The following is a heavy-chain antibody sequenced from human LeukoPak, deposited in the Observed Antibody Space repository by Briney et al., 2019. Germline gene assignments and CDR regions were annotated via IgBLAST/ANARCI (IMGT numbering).Heavy chain of an antibody. CDR3: ARNLGYCSGGSCYYGDDYYYYMDV. D-gene: IGHD2-15*01. J-gene: IGHJ6*03. Sequence: SVKVSFRASGGTFISYAISWVRQAPGQGLEWMGGIIPIFGTANYAQKFQGRVTITADKSTSTAYMELSSLRSEDTAVYYCARNLGYCSGGSCYYGDDYYYYMDVWGKGTTVTVSS. CDR1: GGTFISYA. V-gene: IGHV1-69*06. CDR2: IIPIFGTA.